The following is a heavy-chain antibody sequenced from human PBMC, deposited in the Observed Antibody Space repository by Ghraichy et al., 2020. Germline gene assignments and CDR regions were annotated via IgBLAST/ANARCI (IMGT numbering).Heavy chain of an antibody. CDR3: ASGNYFASSGPFDY. J-gene: IGHJ4*02. V-gene: IGHV4-4*07. CDR1: GGSISSYQ. CDR2: IYISGTT. D-gene: IGHD3-22*01. Sequence: SETLSLTCTVSGGSISSYQWSWIRQAAGKRMEWIGRIYISGTTNYNPSLKSRVTMSVDRSKNQISLRLYSVTAADTAVYYCASGNYFASSGPFDYWVQGTLLIVSS.